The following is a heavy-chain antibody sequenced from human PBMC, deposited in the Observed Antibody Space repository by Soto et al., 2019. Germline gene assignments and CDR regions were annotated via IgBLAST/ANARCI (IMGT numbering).Heavy chain of an antibody. CDR2: ISSTTNYI. CDR3: ARESEDLTSNFDY. V-gene: IGHV3-21*06. CDR1: GFTFTRYS. Sequence: GGSLRLSCAASGFTFTRYSMNWVRQAPGKGLEWVSPISSTTNYIYYGDSMKGRFTISRDNAKNSLYLEMNSLRAEDTAVYYCARESEDLTSNFDYWGQGTLVTVSS. J-gene: IGHJ4*02.